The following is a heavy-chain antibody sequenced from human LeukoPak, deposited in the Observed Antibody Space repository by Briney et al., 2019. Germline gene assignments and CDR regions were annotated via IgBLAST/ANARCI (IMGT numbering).Heavy chain of an antibody. CDR2: IDRYGTT. CDR1: TESYSDSLSASY. V-gene: IGHV4-34*01. CDR3: ARRGGGNYPYYFDY. J-gene: IGHJ4*02. Sequence: SETLSLTCAIYTESYSDSLSASYWSWIRRPPGKGLEWIGEIDRYGTTNYSPSLKSRVTISMQTSKSQFSLNLNSVTDADTAVYYCARRGGGNYPYYFDYRGRGTPVTVSS. D-gene: IGHD3-16*01.